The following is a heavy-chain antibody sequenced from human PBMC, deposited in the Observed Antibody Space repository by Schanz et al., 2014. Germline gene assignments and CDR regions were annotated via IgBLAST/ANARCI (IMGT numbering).Heavy chain of an antibody. CDR3: ARDRLRAASRPYGLGV. V-gene: IGHV1-2*02. Sequence: QVQLVQSGAEVKKPGASVKVSCKASGYTLTAYYMHWVRQAPGQGLEWMAWINPTSGSTHYAQMYQGRVTVTRDTSISTVYMELSSLRSDDTAVYYCARDRLRAASRPYGLGVWGQGTTVTVSS. J-gene: IGHJ6*02. D-gene: IGHD6-13*01. CDR1: GYTLTAYY. CDR2: INPTSGST.